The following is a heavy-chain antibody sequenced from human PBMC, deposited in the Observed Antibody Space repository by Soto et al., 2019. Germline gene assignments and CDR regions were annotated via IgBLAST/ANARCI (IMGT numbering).Heavy chain of an antibody. D-gene: IGHD6-19*01. CDR1: GGSFSGYY. CDR3: AREGVIAVAGTFLDY. Sequence: SETLSLTCAVYGGSFSGYYWSWIRQPPGKGLEWIGEINHSGSTNYNPSLKSRVTISVDTSKNQFSLKLSSVTAADTAVYYCAREGVIAVAGTFLDYWGQGTLVTVSS. V-gene: IGHV4-34*01. CDR2: INHSGST. J-gene: IGHJ4*02.